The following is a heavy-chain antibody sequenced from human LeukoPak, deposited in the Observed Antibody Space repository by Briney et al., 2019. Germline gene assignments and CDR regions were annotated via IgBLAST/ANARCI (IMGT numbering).Heavy chain of an antibody. D-gene: IGHD3-22*01. Sequence: SETLSLTCTVSGGSISSSSYYWGWIRQPPGKGLEWIGNIYYSGSTYYNPSLKSRVTISVDTSKNQFSLKLSSVTAADTAVYYCARVYYDSSDNYFDYWGQGTLVTVSS. V-gene: IGHV4-39*01. J-gene: IGHJ4*02. CDR2: IYYSGST. CDR1: GGSISSSSYY. CDR3: ARVYYDSSDNYFDY.